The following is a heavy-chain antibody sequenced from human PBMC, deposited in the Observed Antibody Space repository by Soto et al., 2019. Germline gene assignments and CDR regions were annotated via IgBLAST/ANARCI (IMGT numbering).Heavy chain of an antibody. CDR1: GGSISSYH. D-gene: IGHD6-13*01. CDR3: ARLIAAAGTSWFDP. Sequence: SETLSLTCTVSGGSISSYHWSWIRQPPGKGLEWIGYIYYSGSTNYNPSLKSRVTISVDTSKNQFSLKLSSVTAADTAVYYCARLIAAAGTSWFDPWGQGTLVTVSS. CDR2: IYYSGST. V-gene: IGHV4-59*01. J-gene: IGHJ5*02.